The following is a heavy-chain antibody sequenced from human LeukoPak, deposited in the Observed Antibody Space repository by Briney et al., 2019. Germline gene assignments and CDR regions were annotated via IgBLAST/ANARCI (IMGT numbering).Heavy chain of an antibody. D-gene: IGHD2-15*01. V-gene: IGHV3-21*01. CDR2: ISSSSSYI. Sequence: GGSLRLSCAASGFTFSSYSMNWVRQAPGKGLEWVSSISSSSSYIYYADSVKGRFTISRDNAKNSLYLQMNSLRAEDTAVYYCTRAVVVVAATAYYYYTDVWGKGTTVTVSS. CDR3: TRAVVVVAATAYYYYTDV. CDR1: GFTFSSYS. J-gene: IGHJ6*03.